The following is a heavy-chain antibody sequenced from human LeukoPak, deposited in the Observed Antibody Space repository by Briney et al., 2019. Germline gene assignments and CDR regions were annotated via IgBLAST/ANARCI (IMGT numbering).Heavy chain of an antibody. CDR1: RFSFTSHV. V-gene: IGHV3-23*01. Sequence: GGSLSLSCAASRFSFTSHVMSWVRQAPGKGLEWVSSVSGGGGTTYYADSVKGRFNISKDNSKNTLYLQMNSLRAEDTAIYYCAKVRCDAACVDAFDIWCQGTMVTVSS. CDR3: AKVRCDAACVDAFDI. D-gene: IGHD2-15*01. CDR2: VSGGGGTT. J-gene: IGHJ3*02.